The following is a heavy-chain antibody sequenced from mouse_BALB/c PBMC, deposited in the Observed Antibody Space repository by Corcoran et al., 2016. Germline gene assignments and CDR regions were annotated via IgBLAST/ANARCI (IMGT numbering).Heavy chain of an antibody. Sequence: EVQLQQSGAELVKPGASVKLSCTASGFNIKDTYMHWVKQRPEQGLEWIGRIDPANGNTKYDPKFQGKATITADTSSNTAYLQLSSLTSEDTAVYYGARNRDYDEAWFAYWGQGTLVTVSA. J-gene: IGHJ3*01. CDR3: ARNRDYDEAWFAY. V-gene: IGHV14-3*02. CDR2: IDPANGNT. CDR1: GFNIKDTY. D-gene: IGHD2-4*01.